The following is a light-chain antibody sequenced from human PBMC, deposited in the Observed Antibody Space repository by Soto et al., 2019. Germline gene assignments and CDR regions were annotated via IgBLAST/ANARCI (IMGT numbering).Light chain of an antibody. J-gene: IGKJ1*01. CDR1: ETVATT. CDR2: GAS. CDR3: QQYFEWPPMT. V-gene: IGKV3-15*01. Sequence: VMTQSPATLSVSPGERATLSCWASETVATTLAWYQQNPGQAPRLLISGASTRAAGIADRFRGSGSGTEFTLTISSLRSEDSAIYYCQQYFEWPPMTFGQGTKVEI.